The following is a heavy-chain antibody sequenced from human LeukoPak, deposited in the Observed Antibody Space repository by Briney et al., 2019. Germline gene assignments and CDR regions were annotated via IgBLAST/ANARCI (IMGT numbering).Heavy chain of an antibody. CDR3: ARGYDYVWGSYRLGEFDY. J-gene: IGHJ4*02. D-gene: IGHD3-16*02. V-gene: IGHV4-34*01. CDR2: INHSGST. Sequence: SETLSLTCAVYGGSFNTYYWSWIRQPPGKGLEWIGEINHSGSTNYNPSLKSRVTISVDTSKNQFSLKLSSVTAADTAVYYCARGYDYVWGSYRLGEFDYWGQGTLVTVSS. CDR1: GGSFNTYY.